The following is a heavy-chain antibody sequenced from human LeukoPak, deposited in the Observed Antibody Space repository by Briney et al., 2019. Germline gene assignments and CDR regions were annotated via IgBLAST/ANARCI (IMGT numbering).Heavy chain of an antibody. D-gene: IGHD1-26*01. V-gene: IGHV3-20*04. CDR3: ARANSGSYSNFDY. Sequence: GGSLRLSCAASGVTFSSYWMHGVRQAPGKGLEWVSGINWNGGSTGYADSVKGRFTISRDNAKNSLYLQMNSLRAEDTALYYCARANSGSYSNFDYWGQGTLVTVSS. CDR1: GVTFSSYW. CDR2: INWNGGST. J-gene: IGHJ4*02.